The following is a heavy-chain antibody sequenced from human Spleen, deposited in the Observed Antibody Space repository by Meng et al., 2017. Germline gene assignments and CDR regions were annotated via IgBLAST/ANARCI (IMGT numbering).Heavy chain of an antibody. Sequence: GESLKISCAASGFTFSDYYMSWVRLAPGKGLGWISYISSSGSTTYYADSVEGRFTISRDNAKNSLYLQMNSLRAEDTAVYYCARSISGADAAWGQGTLVTVSS. CDR3: ARSISGADAA. V-gene: IGHV3-11*04. CDR1: GFTFSDYY. CDR2: ISSSGSTT. J-gene: IGHJ5*02. D-gene: IGHD2-21*02.